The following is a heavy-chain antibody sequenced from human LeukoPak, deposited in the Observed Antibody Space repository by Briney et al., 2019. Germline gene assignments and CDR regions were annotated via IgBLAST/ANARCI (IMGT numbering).Heavy chain of an antibody. Sequence: GASVKVSCKASGYTFTSYYMHWVRQAPGQGLEWMGGIIPIFGTANYAQKFQGRVTITADESTSTAYMELSSLRSEDTAVYYCAAEMGDIVVVPAAIGAFDIWGQGTMVTVSS. D-gene: IGHD2-2*01. CDR2: IIPIFGTA. CDR1: GYTFTSYY. CDR3: AAEMGDIVVVPAAIGAFDI. J-gene: IGHJ3*02. V-gene: IGHV1-69*13.